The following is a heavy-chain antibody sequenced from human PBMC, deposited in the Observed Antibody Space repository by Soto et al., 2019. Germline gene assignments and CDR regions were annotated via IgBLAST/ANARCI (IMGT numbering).Heavy chain of an antibody. V-gene: IGHV4-39*01. D-gene: IGHD3-3*01. CDR1: GGSISSSSYY. J-gene: IGHJ4*02. Sequence: SETLSLTCTVSGGSISSSSYYWGWIRQPPGKGLEWIGSIYYSGSTYYNPSLKTRVTISVDTSKNQFSLKLSSVTAADTAVYYCASQYYDFWSGYRSGLFDSWGQGTLVT. CDR2: IYYSGST. CDR3: ASQYYDFWSGYRSGLFDS.